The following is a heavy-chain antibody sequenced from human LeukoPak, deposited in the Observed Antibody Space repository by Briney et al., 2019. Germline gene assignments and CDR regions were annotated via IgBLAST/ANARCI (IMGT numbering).Heavy chain of an antibody. CDR2: INHSGST. V-gene: IGHV4-34*01. J-gene: IGHJ4*02. Sequence: SGTLSLTCAVYGGSFSGYYWSWIRQPPGKGLEWIGEINHSGSTNYNPSLKSRVTISVDTSKNQFSLKLSSVTAADTAVYYCARWAYDSSGYYYWGQGTLVTVSS. CDR3: ARWAYDSSGYYY. D-gene: IGHD3-22*01. CDR1: GGSFSGYY.